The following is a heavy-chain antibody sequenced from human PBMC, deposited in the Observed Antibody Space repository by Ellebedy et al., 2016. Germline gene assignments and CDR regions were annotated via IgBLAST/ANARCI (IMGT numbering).Heavy chain of an antibody. CDR2: IYYSGST. D-gene: IGHD2-2*01. CDR3: ARHHEYQLYYYYGMDV. CDR1: GGSISSSSYY. V-gene: IGHV4-39*01. Sequence: SETLSLTCTVSGGSISSSSYYWGWIRQPPGKGLEWIGSIYYSGSTYYNPSLKSRVTISVDTSKNQFSLKLSSVTAADTAVYYCARHHEYQLYYYYGMDVWGQGTTVTVSS. J-gene: IGHJ6*02.